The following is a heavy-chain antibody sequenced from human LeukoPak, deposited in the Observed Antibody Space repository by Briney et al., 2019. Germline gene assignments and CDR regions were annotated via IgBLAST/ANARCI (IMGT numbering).Heavy chain of an antibody. Sequence: GGSLRLSCAASGFTVNSNYMSWVRQAPGKGLEWVSVVYIGDRTYYANSVKGRFTISRDDSTNTLYLLMNSLRAEDTAVYYCAKEGGYIRGWYPYYFDYWGQGTLVTVPS. CDR1: GFTVNSNY. D-gene: IGHD6-19*01. CDR2: VYIGDRT. J-gene: IGHJ4*02. V-gene: IGHV3-66*01. CDR3: AKEGGYIRGWYPYYFDY.